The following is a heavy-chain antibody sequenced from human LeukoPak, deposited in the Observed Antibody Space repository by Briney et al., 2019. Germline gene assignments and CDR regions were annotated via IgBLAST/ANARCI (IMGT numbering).Heavy chain of an antibody. Sequence: ASVKVSCKVSGYTLTELSMHWVRQAPGKGLEWMGGFDPEDGETIYAQKFQGRVTMTEDTSTDTAYMELSSLRSEDTAVYYCARDSPIVATINDYYYGMDVWGQGTTVTVSS. CDR3: ARDSPIVATINDYYYGMDV. D-gene: IGHD5-12*01. V-gene: IGHV1-24*01. CDR2: FDPEDGET. J-gene: IGHJ6*02. CDR1: GYTLTELS.